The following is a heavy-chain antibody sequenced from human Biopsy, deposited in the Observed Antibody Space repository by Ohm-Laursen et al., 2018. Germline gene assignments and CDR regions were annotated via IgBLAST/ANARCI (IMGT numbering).Heavy chain of an antibody. CDR2: LNPVSGNS. J-gene: IGHJ5*02. D-gene: IGHD1-7*01. Sequence: SVKVSCKVSGYTFTSYDITWVRQASGQGPEWIGWLNPVSGNSNFGQKFRGRVTMTSDTSISTAYMELSGLTSDDTATYYCGRAVRNQLLTDPWGQGTLVTVTS. CDR1: GYTFTSYD. CDR3: GRAVRNQLLTDP. V-gene: IGHV1-8*01.